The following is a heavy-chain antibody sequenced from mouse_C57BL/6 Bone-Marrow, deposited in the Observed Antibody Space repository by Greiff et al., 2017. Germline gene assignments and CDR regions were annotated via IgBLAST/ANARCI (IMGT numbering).Heavy chain of an antibody. Sequence: QVQLQQSGAELARPGASVKLSCKASGYTFTSYGISWVKQRTGQGLEWIGEIYPRSGNTYYNEKFKGKATLTADKSSSTAYMELRSLTSEDSAVYFCARRLLRPFAYWGQGTLVTVSA. J-gene: IGHJ3*01. CDR3: ARRLLRPFAY. CDR2: IYPRSGNT. CDR1: GYTFTSYG. V-gene: IGHV1-81*01. D-gene: IGHD1-2*01.